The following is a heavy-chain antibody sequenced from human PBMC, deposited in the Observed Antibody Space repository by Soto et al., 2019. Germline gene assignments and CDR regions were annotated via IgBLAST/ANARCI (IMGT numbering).Heavy chain of an antibody. CDR1: GVSITSHY. CDR3: ARDLRSRGWFDP. V-gene: IGHV4-59*11. Sequence: EQLQESGPGLVKPSETLSLTCDVSGVSITSHYWNWIRQSPGMGLEWIGSTYFRGSANYNPSLKSRVTISLDTSKDQLSLNLSAVTAADSAVYYCARDLRSRGWFDPCGPGSLVAVTS. CDR2: TYFRGSA. J-gene: IGHJ5*02.